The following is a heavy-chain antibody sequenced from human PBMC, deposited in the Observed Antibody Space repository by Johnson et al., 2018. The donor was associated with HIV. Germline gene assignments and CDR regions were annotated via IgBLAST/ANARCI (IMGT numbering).Heavy chain of an antibody. Sequence: VQVVESGGGVVQPGRSLRLSCAASGFTFSSYGMHWVRQAPGKGLEWVAVIWYDGSNKYYADSVKGRFTISSDNSKNTLYLQMNSLRAEDTAVYYCAKGDYFDTRAAFDIWGQGTVVIVSS. CDR2: IWYDGSNK. CDR3: AKGDYFDTRAAFDI. J-gene: IGHJ3*02. CDR1: GFTFSSYG. D-gene: IGHD3-22*01. V-gene: IGHV3-33*03.